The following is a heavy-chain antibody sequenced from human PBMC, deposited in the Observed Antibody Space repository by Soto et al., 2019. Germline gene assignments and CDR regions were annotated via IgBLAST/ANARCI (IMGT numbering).Heavy chain of an antibody. V-gene: IGHV1-18*01. D-gene: IGHD2-15*01. Sequence: ASVKVSCKASGHTFTSYGISWVRQAPGQGLEWMGWISAYNGNTNYAQKLQGRVTMTRDTSTSTVYMELSSLRSEDTAVYYCARVRSVVPTSFYYFDYWGQGTLVTVSS. CDR1: GHTFTSYG. J-gene: IGHJ4*02. CDR2: ISAYNGNT. CDR3: ARVRSVVPTSFYYFDY.